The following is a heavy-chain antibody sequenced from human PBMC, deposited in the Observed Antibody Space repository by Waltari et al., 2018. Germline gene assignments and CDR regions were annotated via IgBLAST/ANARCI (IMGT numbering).Heavy chain of an antibody. CDR1: GFTFSSHW. D-gene: IGHD4-17*01. J-gene: IGHJ4*02. V-gene: IGHV3-7*04. Sequence: EVQLVESGGGLVQPGGSLRLSCAASGFTFSSHWMTWVRQAPGKGLEWLANMKEDGSESYYGDSVKGRFTISRDNTKNSLYLQMNSLRVEDTAVYYCARADYGGTADYDYWGQGTQVTVSS. CDR3: ARADYGGTADYDY. CDR2: MKEDGSES.